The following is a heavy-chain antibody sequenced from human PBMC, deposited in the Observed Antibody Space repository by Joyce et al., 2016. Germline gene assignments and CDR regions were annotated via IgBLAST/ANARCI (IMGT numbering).Heavy chain of an antibody. CDR1: GGSFGNYY. CDR3: ARGWSSNYYFEI. D-gene: IGHD4-11*01. V-gene: IGHV4-34*01. J-gene: IGHJ1*01. CDR2: FSYSGSTT. Sequence: QVQLQQWGAGLLKPSETLSLTCTISGGSFGNYYWAWIRQTPGKGLEWIGEFSYSGSTTTYNPSLKSRVAISIDKSKNQFSLRLNSVTAADTAVYYCARGWSSNYYFEIWGHGTLVTVAS.